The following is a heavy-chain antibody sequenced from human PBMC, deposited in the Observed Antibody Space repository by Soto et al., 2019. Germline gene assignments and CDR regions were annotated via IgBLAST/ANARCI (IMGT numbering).Heavy chain of an antibody. J-gene: IGHJ2*01. Sequence: QVHLQQWGAGLLKPSETLSLTCAVYGGSFSGYYWSWIRQPPGKGLEWIGEINHSGSNNSNPSLKSRVSISGGTSNNQCSLKLSSVTAEDTAVYYCARGRGDGYNQHWFFDLWGRGALVTVSS. CDR2: INHSGSN. CDR1: GGSFSGYY. V-gene: IGHV4-34*01. CDR3: ARGRGDGYNQHWFFDL. D-gene: IGHD3-10*01.